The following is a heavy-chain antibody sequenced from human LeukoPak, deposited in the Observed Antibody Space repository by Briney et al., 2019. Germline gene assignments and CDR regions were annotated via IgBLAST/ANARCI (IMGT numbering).Heavy chain of an antibody. CDR3: ASHIVVVPAACDY. J-gene: IGHJ4*02. V-gene: IGHV3-11*01. CDR1: GFTFSDYY. D-gene: IGHD2-2*01. CDR2: ISSSGSTI. Sequence: PGGSLRLSCAASGFTFSDYYMSWIRQAPGKGLEWVSYISSSGSTIYYADSVKGRFTISRDNAKNSLYLQMNSLGAEDTAVYYCASHIVVVPAACDYWGQGTLVTVSS.